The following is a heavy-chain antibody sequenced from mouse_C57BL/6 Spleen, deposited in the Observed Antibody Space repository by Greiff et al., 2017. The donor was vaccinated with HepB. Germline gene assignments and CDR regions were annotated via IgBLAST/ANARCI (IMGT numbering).Heavy chain of an antibody. Sequence: EVQLMESGGGLVKPGGSLKLSCAASGFTFSDYGMHWVRQAPEKGLEWVAYISSGSSTIYYADTVKGRFTISRDNAKNTLFLQMTSLRSEDTAMYYCAWGTTVVATGYYAMDYWGQGTSVTVSS. V-gene: IGHV5-17*01. J-gene: IGHJ4*01. CDR2: ISSGSSTI. CDR1: GFTFSDYG. CDR3: AWGTTVVATGYYAMDY. D-gene: IGHD1-1*01.